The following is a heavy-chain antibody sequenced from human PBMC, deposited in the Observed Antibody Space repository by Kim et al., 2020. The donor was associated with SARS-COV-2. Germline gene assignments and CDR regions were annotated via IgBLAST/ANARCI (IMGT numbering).Heavy chain of an antibody. CDR3: ARSVLGYCSSTSCYRRWFDP. Sequence: SVKVSCKASGGTFSSYAISWVRQAPGQGLEWMGGIIPIFGTANYAQKFQGRVTITADESTSTAYMELSSLRSEDTAVYYCARSVLGYCSSTSCYRRWFDPWGQGTLVTVSS. D-gene: IGHD2-2*01. CDR2: IIPIFGTA. CDR1: GGTFSSYA. J-gene: IGHJ5*02. V-gene: IGHV1-69*13.